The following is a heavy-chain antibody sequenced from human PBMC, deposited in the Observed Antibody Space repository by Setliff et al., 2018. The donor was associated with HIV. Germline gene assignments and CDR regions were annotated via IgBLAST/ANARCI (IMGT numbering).Heavy chain of an antibody. V-gene: IGHV4-61*02. CDR2: IYISGSA. D-gene: IGHD6-13*01. CDR3: AREDSSSWDPLLDY. J-gene: IGHJ4*02. Sequence: SETLSLTCTVSGDSINSGSYHWNWIRQPAGKGLEWIGRIYISGSANYNPSLKSRVTISVDTSKNQFSLKLSSVTAADTAIYYCAREDSSSWDPLLDYWGQGTLVTVSS. CDR1: GDSINSGSYH.